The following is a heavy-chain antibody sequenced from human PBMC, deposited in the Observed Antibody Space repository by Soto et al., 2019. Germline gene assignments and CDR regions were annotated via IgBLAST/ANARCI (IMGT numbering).Heavy chain of an antibody. D-gene: IGHD3-3*02. V-gene: IGHV4-4*02. J-gene: IGHJ4*02. CDR2: ISHSGNT. Sequence: QVQLQESGPGLVKPSGTLSLTCVVSGDSINSSHWWNWVRQPPEKGLEWIGQISHSGNTSYNPSLTSRVTISVDKSKSHFSLKLTSVTAADTAVYYCAARHFWSRPWTDRRFDYWGQGTLVSVSS. CDR1: GDSINSSHW. CDR3: AARHFWSRPWTDRRFDY.